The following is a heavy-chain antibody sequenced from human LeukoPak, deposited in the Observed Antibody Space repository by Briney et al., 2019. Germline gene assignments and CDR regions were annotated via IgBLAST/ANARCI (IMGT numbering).Heavy chain of an antibody. J-gene: IGHJ3*02. V-gene: IGHV3-66*01. Sequence: GGSLRLSCAASGFTFSNAWVSWVSQAPGKGLEWVSIIYSGDSTYYADSVKGRFTISRDNSKNTLYLQMNSLRAEDTAVYYCARVFWEKDGFIGAFDIWGQGTMVTVSS. CDR3: ARVFWEKDGFIGAFDI. D-gene: IGHD3-3*01. CDR2: IYSGDST. CDR1: GFTFSNAW.